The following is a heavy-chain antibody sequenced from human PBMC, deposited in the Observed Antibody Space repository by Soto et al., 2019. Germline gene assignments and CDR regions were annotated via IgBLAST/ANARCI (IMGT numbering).Heavy chain of an antibody. Sequence: EVQLLESGGGFVQPGGSLRLSCVASGFTFSRYAMSWVRQAPGKGLEWVSIIRAGGGSTYYAESVKGRFTISRDNSKNTFYLQMNSLRAEDTAVYYCAKDNQGYWDFDYWGQGTLVTVSS. J-gene: IGHJ4*02. V-gene: IGHV3-23*01. D-gene: IGHD1-26*01. CDR3: AKDNQGYWDFDY. CDR1: GFTFSRYA. CDR2: IRAGGGST.